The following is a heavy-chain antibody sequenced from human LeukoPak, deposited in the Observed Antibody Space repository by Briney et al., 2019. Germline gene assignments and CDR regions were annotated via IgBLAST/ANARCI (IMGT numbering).Heavy chain of an antibody. Sequence: GGSLRLSCAASGFTFSTYAMYWVRQAPGKGLEYVSGISSNGGSTNYANSVKGRFTISRDNSKNTLYLQMGSLRAEDMAVYYCARGDGYNFFDYWGQGTLVTVSS. V-gene: IGHV3-64*01. CDR3: ARGDGYNFFDY. CDR2: ISSNGGST. J-gene: IGHJ4*02. D-gene: IGHD5-24*01. CDR1: GFTFSTYA.